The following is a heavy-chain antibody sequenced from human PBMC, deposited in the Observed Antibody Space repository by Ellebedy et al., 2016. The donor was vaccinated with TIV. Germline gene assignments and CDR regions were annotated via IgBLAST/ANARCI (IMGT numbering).Heavy chain of an antibody. J-gene: IGHJ4*02. CDR2: IRSKAYGGTT. Sequence: PGGSLRLSCTASGFTFGDYAMSWFRQAPGKGLEWVGFIRSKAYGGTTEYAASVKGRFTISRDDSKSIAYLQMNSLKTEDTAVYYCTRGQYDFWSGYTNFDYWGQGTLVTVSS. CDR3: TRGQYDFWSGYTNFDY. CDR1: GFTFGDYA. D-gene: IGHD3-3*01. V-gene: IGHV3-49*03.